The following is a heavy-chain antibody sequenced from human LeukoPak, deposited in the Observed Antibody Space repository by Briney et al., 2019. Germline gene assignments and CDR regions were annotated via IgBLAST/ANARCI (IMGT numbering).Heavy chain of an antibody. Sequence: SETLSLTSAVSGYSITSGDYWAWIRRPPGKGLEWIGSIYHSGSTHYNPSPESRVTISVDTSKNQFALKLSSVTAAETAWYYSARNYSNFVVVSAVSNNWFDPWGQGTLVTVSS. CDR1: GYSITSGDY. D-gene: IGHD2-2*01. CDR2: IYHSGST. V-gene: IGHV4-38-2*01. J-gene: IGHJ5*02. CDR3: ARNYSNFVVVSAVSNNWFDP.